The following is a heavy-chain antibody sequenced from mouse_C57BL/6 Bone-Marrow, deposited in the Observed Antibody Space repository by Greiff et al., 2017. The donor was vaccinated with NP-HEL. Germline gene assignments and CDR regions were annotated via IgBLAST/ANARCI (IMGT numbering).Heavy chain of an antibody. D-gene: IGHD2-2*01. CDR2: IYPRDGGT. CDR1: GYTFTDYT. CDR3: ARSSLLWLRQGFAY. J-gene: IGHJ3*01. V-gene: IGHV1-78*01. Sequence: VQLQQSDAELVKPGASVKISCKVSGYTFTDYTIHWMKQRPEQGLEWIGYIYPRDGGTKYNEKFKGKATLTADKSSSTAYMQLNRLTYEDSAVYFCARSSLLWLRQGFAYWGQGTLVTVSA.